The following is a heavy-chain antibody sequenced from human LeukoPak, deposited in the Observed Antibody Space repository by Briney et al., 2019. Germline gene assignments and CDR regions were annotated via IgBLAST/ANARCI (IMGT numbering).Heavy chain of an antibody. CDR2: INTDGSST. V-gene: IGHV3-74*01. D-gene: IGHD4-11*01. J-gene: IGHJ5*02. Sequence: GGSLRLSCAASGFTFSSYWMHWVRQAPGKGLVWVSRINTDGSSTSYADSVKGRFTISRDNAKNTLYLQMNSLRAEDTAVYYCARGEPDYTNWFDPWGQGTLVTVSS. CDR1: GFTFSSYW. CDR3: ARGEPDYTNWFDP.